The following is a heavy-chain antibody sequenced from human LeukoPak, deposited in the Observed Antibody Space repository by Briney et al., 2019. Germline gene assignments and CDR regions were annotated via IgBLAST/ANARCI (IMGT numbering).Heavy chain of an antibody. D-gene: IGHD2-8*01. V-gene: IGHV3-74*01. CDR2: INSDGSTT. J-gene: IGHJ4*02. Sequence: PGGSPRLSCAASGFTFSSYWMHWVRQAPGKGLVWVSRINSDGSTTNYADSVKGRFTISRDNAKNTLFLQMNSLRAEDTAVYYCAARYCSNGVCHFYWGQGTLVTVSS. CDR3: AARYCSNGVCHFY. CDR1: GFTFSSYW.